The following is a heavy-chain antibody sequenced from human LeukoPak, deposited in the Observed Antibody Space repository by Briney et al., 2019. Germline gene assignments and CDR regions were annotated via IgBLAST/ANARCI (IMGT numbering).Heavy chain of an antibody. D-gene: IGHD1-26*01. Sequence: ASVKVSCKASGYTFTGYYMRWVRQAPGQGLEWMGWINPSSGGTNYAQKFQGRVTMTRDTSISTAYMELSRLRSDDTAVYYCARDPTIVGATRYYFDYWGQGTLVTVSS. CDR2: INPSSGGT. CDR3: ARDPTIVGATRYYFDY. V-gene: IGHV1-2*02. CDR1: GYTFTGYY. J-gene: IGHJ4*02.